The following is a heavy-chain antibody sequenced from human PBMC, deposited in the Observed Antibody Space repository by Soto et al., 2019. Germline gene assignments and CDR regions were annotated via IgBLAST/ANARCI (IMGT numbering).Heavy chain of an antibody. CDR1: GGTFSSYA. V-gene: IGHV1-69*06. CDR3: AREGRHFDY. CDR2: INPIFGTP. Sequence: SVKVSCKASGGTFSSYAISWVRQAPGQGLEWMGGINPIFGTPHYAQKYQGRVTITADTFTNTAYMELTRLTSDDTAVYFCAREGRHFDYWGQGTLVTVSS. J-gene: IGHJ4*02.